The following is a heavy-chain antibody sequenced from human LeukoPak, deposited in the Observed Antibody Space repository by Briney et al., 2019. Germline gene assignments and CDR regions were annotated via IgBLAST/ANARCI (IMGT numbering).Heavy chain of an antibody. CDR3: ARVTGSSGWYGFYYYYGMDV. CDR2: IYYSGST. D-gene: IGHD6-19*01. J-gene: IGHJ6*02. Sequence: SETLSLTCTVSGGSISSYYWSWIRQPPGKGQEWIGYIYYSGSTNYNPSLKSRVTISVDTSKNQFSLKLSSVTAADTAVYYCARVTGSSGWYGFYYYYGMDVWGQGTTVTVSS. V-gene: IGHV4-59*01. CDR1: GGSISSYY.